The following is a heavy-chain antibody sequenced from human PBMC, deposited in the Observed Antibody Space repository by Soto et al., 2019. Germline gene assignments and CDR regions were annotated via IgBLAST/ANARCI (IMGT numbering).Heavy chain of an antibody. J-gene: IGHJ5*02. CDR2: MNPNRGNT. D-gene: IGHD3-22*01. V-gene: IGHV1-8*01. CDR1: GYTFASHD. CDR3: VRGYPYSSGP. Sequence: ASVQVSCKASGYTFASHDINWVRQATGQGLEWMGWMNPNRGNTGYAQKFQGRVTMTRSTSISTAYMELSNLRSEDTAVYYCVRGYPYSSGPWGQGTLVTVSS.